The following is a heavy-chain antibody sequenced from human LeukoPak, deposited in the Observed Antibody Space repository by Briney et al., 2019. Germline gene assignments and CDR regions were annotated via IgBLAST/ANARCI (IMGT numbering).Heavy chain of an antibody. J-gene: IGHJ6*03. Sequence: PSETLSLTCTVSGDSISNYYWSWVRQPAGKGLEWIGRIYASGSSNYNPSLKSRITMSVDTSKNQFSLKLSSVTAADTAVYYCARCLNTYYYDNSSYSPEHYYMDVWGKGTTVIVSS. CDR1: GDSISNYY. D-gene: IGHD3-22*01. CDR2: IYASGSS. V-gene: IGHV4-4*07. CDR3: ARCLNTYYYDNSSYSPEHYYMDV.